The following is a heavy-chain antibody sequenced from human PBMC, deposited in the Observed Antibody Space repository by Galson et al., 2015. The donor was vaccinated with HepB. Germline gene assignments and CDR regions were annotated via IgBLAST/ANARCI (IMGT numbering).Heavy chain of an antibody. V-gene: IGHV3-7*03. Sequence: SLRLSCAASGFTFSSYWMSWVRQAPGKGLEWVANIKQDGSEKYYVDSVKGRFTISRDNAKNSLYLQMNSLRAEDTAVYYCARVDSSSWSPYYYYGMDVWGQGTTVTVSS. J-gene: IGHJ6*02. D-gene: IGHD6-13*01. CDR1: GFTFSSYW. CDR3: ARVDSSSWSPYYYYGMDV. CDR2: IKQDGSEK.